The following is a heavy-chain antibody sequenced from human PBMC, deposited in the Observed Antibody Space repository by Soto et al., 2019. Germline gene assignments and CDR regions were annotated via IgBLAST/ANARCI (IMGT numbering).Heavy chain of an antibody. CDR1: GFTFSSYS. Sequence: GGSLRLSCAASGFTFSSYSMNWVRQAPGKGLEWVSSISSSSSYIYYADSVKGRFTISRDNAKNSLYLQMNSLRAEDTAVYYCARATDTAMVNYYYYYMDVWGKGTTVTVSS. V-gene: IGHV3-21*01. CDR3: ARATDTAMVNYYYYYMDV. CDR2: ISSSSSYI. J-gene: IGHJ6*03. D-gene: IGHD5-18*01.